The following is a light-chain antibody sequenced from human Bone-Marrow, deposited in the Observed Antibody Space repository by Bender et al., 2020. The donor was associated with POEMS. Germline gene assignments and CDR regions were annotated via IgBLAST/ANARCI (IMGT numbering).Light chain of an antibody. CDR1: GSNIGSNT. CDR3: AAWDDSLNGWI. CDR2: TNN. V-gene: IGLV1-44*01. J-gene: IGLJ2*01. Sequence: QSELTQPPSASGTPGQRVPISCSGSGSNIGSNTVNWYQQFPGTAPRLLINTNNQRPSGVPDRFFGSKSGTSASLAISGLQSEDEADYYCAAWDDSLNGWIFGGGTKLTGL.